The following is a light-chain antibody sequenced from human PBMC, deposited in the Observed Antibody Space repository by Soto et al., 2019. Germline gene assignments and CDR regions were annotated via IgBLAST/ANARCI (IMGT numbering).Light chain of an antibody. V-gene: IGKV2-28*01. CDR2: LGS. CDR3: MQAPQTHA. CDR1: QSLLHSNGYNY. J-gene: IGKJ5*01. Sequence: IAMTQSPRSLPVTAGEPASISCSSSQSLLHSNGYNYLDWYLQKPGQSPQLLIYLGSNRASGVPDRFSGSGSGTDFTLKISRVEAEDVGVYYCMQAPQTHAFGQGTRLEIK.